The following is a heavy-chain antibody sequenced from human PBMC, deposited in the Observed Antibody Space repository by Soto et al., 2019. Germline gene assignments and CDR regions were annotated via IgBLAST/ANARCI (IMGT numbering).Heavy chain of an antibody. CDR2: INSDGSRV. D-gene: IGHD3-22*01. Sequence: EVQLVESGGDFVQPGGSLRLSCAASGFTFSSYWMHWVRQVPGKGLVWVSRINSDGSRVNYADSVKGRFAISRDNAKNRLYLHVNSQTVEVTAVYSCARGGSGAYYQDYWGRGTLVTVSS. CDR1: GFTFSSYW. J-gene: IGHJ4*02. V-gene: IGHV3-74*01. CDR3: ARGGSGAYYQDY.